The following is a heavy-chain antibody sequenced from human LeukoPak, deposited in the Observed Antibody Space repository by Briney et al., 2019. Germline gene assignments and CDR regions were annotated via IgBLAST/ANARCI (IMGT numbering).Heavy chain of an antibody. D-gene: IGHD7-27*01. CDR2: IKDDGSAK. Sequence: GGSLRLSCAASGFTFTNYWMTWVRQAPGKGLEWVANIKDDGSAKYYVDSVKGRFTISRDDAKNSLYLQMNSLRAEDTAVYYCASNTGTVFDYWGQGALVTVSS. J-gene: IGHJ4*02. CDR3: ASNTGTVFDY. CDR1: GFTFTNYW. V-gene: IGHV3-7*01.